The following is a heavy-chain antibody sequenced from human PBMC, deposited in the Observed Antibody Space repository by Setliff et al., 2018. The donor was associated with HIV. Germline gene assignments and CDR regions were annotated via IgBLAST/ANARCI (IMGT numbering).Heavy chain of an antibody. V-gene: IGHV3-23*03. D-gene: IGHD1-1*01. J-gene: IGHJ6*03. Sequence: GESLKISCTASGFSFSAHAMSWVRRAPGKGLEWLSVVLRGGSPTYYADSVKGRFTTSRDDSKNTVYLEMTSLRAEDTAVYFCAKYTRGGSILYYMDVWGKGTTVTVSS. CDR1: GFSFSAHA. CDR3: AKYTRGGSILYYMDV. CDR2: VLRGGSPT.